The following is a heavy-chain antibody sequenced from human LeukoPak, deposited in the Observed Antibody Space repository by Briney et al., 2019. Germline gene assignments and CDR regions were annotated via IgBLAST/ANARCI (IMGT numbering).Heavy chain of an antibody. V-gene: IGHV4-39*07. CDR2: IYYSGST. Sequence: SETLSLTCTVSGGSISSSSYYWGWIRQPPGKGLEWIGSIYYSGSTYYNPFLKSRVTISVDTSKNQFSLKLSSVTAADTAVYYCARAVSLSYDYGDYFDYWGQGTLVTVSS. D-gene: IGHD4-17*01. CDR3: ARAVSLSYDYGDYFDY. CDR1: GGSISSSSYY. J-gene: IGHJ4*02.